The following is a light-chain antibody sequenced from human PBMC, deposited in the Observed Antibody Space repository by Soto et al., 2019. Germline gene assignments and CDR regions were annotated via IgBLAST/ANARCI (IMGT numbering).Light chain of an antibody. V-gene: IGKV1-5*03. CDR1: QSISNW. J-gene: IGKJ1*01. Sequence: DIQMTQSPSTLSASVGDRVTITCRASQSISNWLAWYQQKPGKAPRLLIYKASTLESGVSSRFSGSGSGTEFTLTISSLQPDDFATYYCQHYDSNSPWTFGQGTKVEIK. CDR3: QHYDSNSPWT. CDR2: KAS.